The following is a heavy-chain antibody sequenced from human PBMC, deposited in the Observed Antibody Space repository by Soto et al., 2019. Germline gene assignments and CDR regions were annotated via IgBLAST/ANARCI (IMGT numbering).Heavy chain of an antibody. D-gene: IGHD3-16*01. V-gene: IGHV3-74*01. CDR2: INPAGTIT. CDR1: GFPSGHYG. Sequence: MQMVESGGGSVQPGGSLSLSCAPPGFPSGHYGRHWVRQTPGKGLCWVSRINPAGTITNYADSVEGRFTISRDNADSALFLQMNSLSAEDTAIYYCTSDTFGLRDTWGQGTLVTVSS. CDR3: TSDTFGLRDT. J-gene: IGHJ5*02.